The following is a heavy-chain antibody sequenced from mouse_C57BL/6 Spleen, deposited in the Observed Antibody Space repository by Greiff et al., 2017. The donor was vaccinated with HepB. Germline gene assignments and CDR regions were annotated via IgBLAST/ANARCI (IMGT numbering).Heavy chain of an antibody. Sequence: EVQGVESGGGLVKPGGSLKLSCAASGFTFSSYAMSWVRQTPEKRLEWVATISDGGSYTYYPDNVKGRFTISRDNAKNNLYLQMSHLKSEDTAMYYCAREDSSGWAWFAYWGQGTLVTVSA. CDR3: AREDSSGWAWFAY. D-gene: IGHD3-2*02. CDR1: GFTFSSYA. V-gene: IGHV5-4*01. CDR2: ISDGGSYT. J-gene: IGHJ3*01.